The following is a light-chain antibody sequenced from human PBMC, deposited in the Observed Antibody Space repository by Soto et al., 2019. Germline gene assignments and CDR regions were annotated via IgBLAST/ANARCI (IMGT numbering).Light chain of an antibody. Sequence: EIVMTQSPGTLSVSPGERATLSCRASQSVNSNLAWYQQRLDQAPRLLIYGASTRATGVPARFSGSGSGTEFTLTISSLQSEDFAVYYCQQYDNWPPWTFGQGTKVDIK. V-gene: IGKV3-15*01. CDR2: GAS. CDR3: QQYDNWPPWT. CDR1: QSVNSN. J-gene: IGKJ1*01.